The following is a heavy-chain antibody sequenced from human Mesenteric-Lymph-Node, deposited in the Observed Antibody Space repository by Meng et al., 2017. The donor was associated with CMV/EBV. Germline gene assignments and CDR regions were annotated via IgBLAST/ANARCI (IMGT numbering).Heavy chain of an antibody. CDR1: GGSVSSGGYY. CDR3: ARVRRYCDSATCEA. CDR2: IYYSGST. V-gene: IGHV4-61*08. D-gene: IGHD2-2*01. J-gene: IGHJ5*02. Sequence: SETLSLTCTVSGGSVSSGGYYWSWIRQPPGKGLEWIAYIYYSGSTNYNPSLRSRLTTSVDTSKNQFSMRLSSVTAADTALYFCARVRRYCDSATCEAWGQGTLVIVSS.